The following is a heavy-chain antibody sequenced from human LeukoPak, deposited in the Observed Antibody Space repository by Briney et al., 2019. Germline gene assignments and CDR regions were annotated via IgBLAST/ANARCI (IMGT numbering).Heavy chain of an antibody. V-gene: IGHV1-18*01. D-gene: IGHD6-13*01. CDR1: GYSFTSYG. J-gene: IGHJ6*02. CDR2: INAYNGNT. Sequence: ASVKVSCKASGYSFTSYGYTWVRQAPGQGLEWMGWINAYNGNTNYAQKLQGRVTITTDTSTSTAYMELRSLRSDDTAVYYCARDHSSRDPTYYYYGMDVWGQGPRSPSP. CDR3: ARDHSSRDPTYYYYGMDV.